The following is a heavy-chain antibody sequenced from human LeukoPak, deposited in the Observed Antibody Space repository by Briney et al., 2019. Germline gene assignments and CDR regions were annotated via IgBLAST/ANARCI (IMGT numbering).Heavy chain of an antibody. J-gene: IGHJ4*02. V-gene: IGHV4-39*02. D-gene: IGHD3-22*01. CDR1: GGSISSSSYY. CDR3: ARDRASGWYYYDSSGYYAFYY. Sequence: SETLSLTCTVSGGSISSSSYYWGWIRQPPGKGLEWIGSIYYSGSTYYNPSLKSRVTISVDTSKNQFSLKLSSVTAADTAVYYCARDRASGWYYYDSSGYYAFYYWGQGTLVTVSS. CDR2: IYYSGST.